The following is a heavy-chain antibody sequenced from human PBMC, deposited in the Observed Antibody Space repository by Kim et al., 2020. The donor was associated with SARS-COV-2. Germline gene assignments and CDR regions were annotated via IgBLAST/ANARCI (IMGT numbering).Heavy chain of an antibody. V-gene: IGHV3-7*01. CDR2: IKQDGREK. Sequence: GGSLRLSCTASGFAFSRYWMSWVRQAPGKGLEWVANIKQDGREKYYVDSVNGRFTISRDNAKNSLFLQMNSLRVEDTAVYYCAGDWWVPGTAERCFDPWG. CDR1: GFAFSRYW. CDR3: AGDWWVPGTAERCFDP. D-gene: IGHD1-7*01. J-gene: IGHJ5*02.